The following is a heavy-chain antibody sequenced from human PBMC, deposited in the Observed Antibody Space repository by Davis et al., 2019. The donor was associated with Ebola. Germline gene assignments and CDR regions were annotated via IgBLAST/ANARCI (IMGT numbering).Heavy chain of an antibody. J-gene: IGHJ6*02. CDR2: ISHDGST. Sequence: MPSETLSLTCGLYGGSFDAYYWNWIRQSPGKGLEWIASISHDGSTNYNPSLKSRVTISVDTYKNQFSLKLSHVTAADTAVYYCARRPALYYYYYGMDVWGQGTTVTVSS. D-gene: IGHD2-2*01. V-gene: IGHV4-34*01. CDR3: ARRPALYYYYYGMDV. CDR1: GGSFDAYY.